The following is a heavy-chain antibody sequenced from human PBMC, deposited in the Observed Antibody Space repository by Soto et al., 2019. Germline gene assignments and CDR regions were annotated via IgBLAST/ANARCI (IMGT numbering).Heavy chain of an antibody. CDR1: GFTFDDYT. D-gene: IGHD6-13*01. J-gene: IGHJ6*02. CDR2: ISWDGGST. Sequence: PGGSLRLSCAASGFTFDDYTMHWVRQAPGKGLEWVSLISWDGGSTYYADSVKGRFTISRDNSKNSLYLQMNSLRTEDTALYYCAKDISSSWYYYYGMDVWGQGTTVTVS. V-gene: IGHV3-43*01. CDR3: AKDISSSWYYYYGMDV.